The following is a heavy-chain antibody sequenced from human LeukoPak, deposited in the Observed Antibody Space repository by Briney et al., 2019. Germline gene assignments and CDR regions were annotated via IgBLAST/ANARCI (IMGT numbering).Heavy chain of an antibody. Sequence: SETLSLTCSVSSASISSSSYYWGWIRQPPGKGLEWIGSFSYSGSTYYNSSLKSRVTISVDASNNQFSLRLNSVTAADTAVYYCARIGLGSSEDYWGQGTLVTVSS. CDR3: ARIGLGSSEDY. J-gene: IGHJ4*02. CDR2: FSYSGST. CDR1: SASISSSSYY. D-gene: IGHD2-2*01. V-gene: IGHV4-39*07.